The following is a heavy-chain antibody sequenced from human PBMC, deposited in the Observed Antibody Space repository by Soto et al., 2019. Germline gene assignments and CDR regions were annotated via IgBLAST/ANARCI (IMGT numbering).Heavy chain of an antibody. J-gene: IGHJ4*02. CDR3: ARDPENCSGGSCYVGGVFDY. D-gene: IGHD2-15*01. CDR1: GFTFSSYA. CDR2: ISYDGSNK. V-gene: IGHV3-30-3*01. Sequence: QVQLVESGGGVVQPGRSLRLSCAASGFTFSSYAMHWVRQAPGKGLEWVAVISYDGSNKYYADSVKGRFTISRDNSKNALYLQMNSLRAEDTAVYYCARDPENCSGGSCYVGGVFDYWGQGTLVTVSS.